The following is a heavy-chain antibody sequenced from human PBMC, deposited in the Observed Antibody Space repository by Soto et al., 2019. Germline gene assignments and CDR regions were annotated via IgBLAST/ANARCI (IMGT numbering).Heavy chain of an antibody. CDR3: TKVGWSSSGWSDY. CDR1: GFSFSNYA. J-gene: IGHJ4*02. Sequence: QVQLVESGGGVVQPGGSLRLSCAASGFSFSNYAMNWVRQAPDKGLEWVALISYEGSAQYYADSVKGRFTISRDNSKNTLYLQMNSLRVEDTALYYCTKVGWSSSGWSDYWGQGTLVTVPS. D-gene: IGHD6-19*01. V-gene: IGHV3-30*18. CDR2: ISYEGSAQ.